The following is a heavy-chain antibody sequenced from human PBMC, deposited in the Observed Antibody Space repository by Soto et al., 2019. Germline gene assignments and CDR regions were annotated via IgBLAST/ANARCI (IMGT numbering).Heavy chain of an antibody. J-gene: IGHJ4*02. CDR1: GGTFSSYA. CDR3: ASPPDTAMAVDGFDY. Sequence: QVQLVQSGAEVKKPGSSVKVSCKASGGTFSSYAISWVRQAPGQGLEWMGEIIPIFGTANYAQKFQGRVTITADESTSTAYMELSSLRSEDTAVYYCASPPDTAMAVDGFDYWGQGTLVTVSS. D-gene: IGHD5-18*01. CDR2: IIPIFGTA. V-gene: IGHV1-69*01.